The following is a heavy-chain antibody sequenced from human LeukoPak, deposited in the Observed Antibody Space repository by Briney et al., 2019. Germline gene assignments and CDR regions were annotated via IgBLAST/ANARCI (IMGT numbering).Heavy chain of an antibody. Sequence: PGGSLRLSCAASGFTFSSYAMSWVRQAPGKGLEWVSAISGSGGSTYYADSVKGRFTISRDNSKNTLYLQMNSLRAEDTAVYYCASWLSGKGYYDIFTGNRSGYYYYYGMDVWGQGTTVTVSS. V-gene: IGHV3-23*01. CDR3: ASWLSGKGYYDIFTGNRSGYYYYYGMDV. J-gene: IGHJ6*02. CDR1: GFTFSSYA. CDR2: ISGSGGST. D-gene: IGHD3-9*01.